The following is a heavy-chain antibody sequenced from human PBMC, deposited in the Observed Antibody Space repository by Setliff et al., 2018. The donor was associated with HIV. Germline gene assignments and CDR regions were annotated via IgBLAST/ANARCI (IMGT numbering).Heavy chain of an antibody. Sequence: SETLSLTCDVSGDSFTTTSHSWAWLRQPAGRGLECIGHVYSRGNTDYNPSLASRVSILMSTSEIQFSLTLNSVTAADTAKYYCARGRLMGSSVLFFDFWGQGILVTVSS. J-gene: IGHJ4*02. D-gene: IGHD2-21*01. CDR3: ARGRLMGSSVLFFDF. CDR1: GDSFTTTSHS. CDR2: VYSRGNT. V-gene: IGHV4-61*09.